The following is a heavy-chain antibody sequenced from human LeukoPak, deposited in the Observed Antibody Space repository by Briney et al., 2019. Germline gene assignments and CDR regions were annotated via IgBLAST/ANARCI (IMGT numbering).Heavy chain of an antibody. D-gene: IGHD2-2*01. CDR2: IRFDGSDE. CDR1: GFSFSTSG. Sequence: PGGSLRLSCAASGFSFSTSGMHWVRQAPGKGLEWVSFIRFDGSDEDHGDSVKGRFTISRDNSKNTMYLQMNSLRAEDTAVYYCAKEVTYCSSSSCNDAFDVWGRGTMVIVSS. J-gene: IGHJ3*01. V-gene: IGHV3-30*02. CDR3: AKEVTYCSSSSCNDAFDV.